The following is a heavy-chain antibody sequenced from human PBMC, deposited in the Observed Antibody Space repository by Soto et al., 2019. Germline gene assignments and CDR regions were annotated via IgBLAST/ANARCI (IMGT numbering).Heavy chain of an antibody. CDR3: AHVLVVVANYGMDV. D-gene: IGHD2-15*01. V-gene: IGHV2-5*02. Sequence: QITLKESGPTLVKPTQTLTLTCTFSGFSLSTSGVGVGWIRQPPGKALEWLALIYWDDDKRYSPSLTSRLTTXKXTXXSQVVLTMTNMDPVDTATYYCAHVLVVVANYGMDVWGQGTTVTVSS. CDR1: GFSLSTSGVG. J-gene: IGHJ6*02. CDR2: IYWDDDK.